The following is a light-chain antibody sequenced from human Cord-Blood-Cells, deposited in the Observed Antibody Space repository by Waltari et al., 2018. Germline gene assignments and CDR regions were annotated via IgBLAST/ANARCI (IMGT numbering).Light chain of an antibody. V-gene: IGKV1-39*01. Sequence: DIQMTQSPSSLSASVGDRVIITCRASQSISSYLNWYQQKPGKAPKLLIYAASSLQSGVPSRFSDSGSGTDFTLTISSLQPEDFATYYCQQSYSTPYTFGQGTKLEIK. CDR2: AAS. CDR1: QSISSY. CDR3: QQSYSTPYT. J-gene: IGKJ2*01.